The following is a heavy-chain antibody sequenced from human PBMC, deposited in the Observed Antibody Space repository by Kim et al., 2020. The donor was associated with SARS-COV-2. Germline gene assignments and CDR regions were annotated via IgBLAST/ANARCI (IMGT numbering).Heavy chain of an antibody. J-gene: IGHJ4*02. V-gene: IGHV3-23*01. CDR3: AKGSSISWYSYFDY. Sequence: AASLRGRFTISRETSKNTLYLQMISLRAEDTAVFYCAKGSSISWYSYFDYWGRGTLVTVSS. D-gene: IGHD6-13*01.